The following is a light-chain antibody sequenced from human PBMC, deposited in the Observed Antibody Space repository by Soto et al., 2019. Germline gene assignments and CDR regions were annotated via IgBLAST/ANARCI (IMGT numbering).Light chain of an antibody. V-gene: IGLV2-14*01. CDR3: SSFTNSNTWV. Sequence: QSVLTQPASVSGSPGQSINIYCTGTNSDDGGYDYVSWYKQYPGQAPKVIIYEVTYRPSGVSARFSGSKSGTTASLTISDLQTEDEADYYCSSFTNSNTWVFGGGTQLTVL. CDR1: NSDDGGYDY. CDR2: EVT. J-gene: IGLJ7*01.